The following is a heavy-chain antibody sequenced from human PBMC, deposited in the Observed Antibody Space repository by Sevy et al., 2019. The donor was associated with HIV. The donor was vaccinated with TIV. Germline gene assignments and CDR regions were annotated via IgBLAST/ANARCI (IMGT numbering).Heavy chain of an antibody. Sequence: GGSLRLSCAASGFTFSSYAMTWVRQAPGKGLGWVSGISGSGYSTYYADSVKGRFTISRDNSKNTLYLQMNSLRAEDTAVYYCAKEGGGYNYDSSGLFYYWGQGTLVTVSS. J-gene: IGHJ4*02. D-gene: IGHD3-22*01. CDR1: GFTFSSYA. CDR2: ISGSGYST. V-gene: IGHV3-23*01. CDR3: AKEGGGYNYDSSGLFYY.